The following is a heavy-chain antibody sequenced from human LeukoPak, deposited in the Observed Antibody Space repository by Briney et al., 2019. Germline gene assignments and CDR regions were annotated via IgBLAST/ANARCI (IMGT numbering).Heavy chain of an antibody. Sequence: ASVKVSCKASGYTFTSYGISWVRQAPGQGLEWMGWISAYNGNTNYAQKLQGRVTMTTDTSTSTAYMELRSLRSDDTAVYYCARDGDDFWSGYYRRFDYWGQGTLVTVSS. D-gene: IGHD3-3*01. J-gene: IGHJ4*02. CDR2: ISAYNGNT. V-gene: IGHV1-18*01. CDR1: GYTFTSYG. CDR3: ARDGDDFWSGYYRRFDY.